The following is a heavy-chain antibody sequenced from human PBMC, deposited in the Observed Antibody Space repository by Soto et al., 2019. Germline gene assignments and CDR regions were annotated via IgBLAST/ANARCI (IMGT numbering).Heavy chain of an antibody. CDR3: DRDAGYSDDMFGY. V-gene: IGHV3-23*01. J-gene: IGHJ4*02. D-gene: IGHD2-15*01. CDR2: ISGECGNT. CDR1: GFTFRNYG. Sequence: EVQLLESGGGLVQPGGSLRLSCVASGFTFRNYGIAWVRQAPGEGLDWVATISGECGNTHYADSVQGRFSISRDNAKITVYVQMSTVKAEDTAMYSCDRDAGYSDDMFGYWGQGTQVTVSS.